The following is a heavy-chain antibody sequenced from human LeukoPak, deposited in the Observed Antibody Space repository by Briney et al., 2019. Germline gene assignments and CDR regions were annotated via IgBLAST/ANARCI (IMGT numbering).Heavy chain of an antibody. CDR3: ARESFWSGYYRLYYFDY. CDR1: GYTFTGYY. V-gene: IGHV1-2*02. J-gene: IGHJ4*02. CDR2: INPNSGGT. Sequence: ASVKVSCKASGYTFTGYYMHWVRQAPGQGLEWMGWINPNSGGTNYAQKFQGRVTMTRDTSISTAYMELSRLRSDGTAVYYCARESFWSGYYRLYYFDYWGQGTLVTVSS. D-gene: IGHD3-3*01.